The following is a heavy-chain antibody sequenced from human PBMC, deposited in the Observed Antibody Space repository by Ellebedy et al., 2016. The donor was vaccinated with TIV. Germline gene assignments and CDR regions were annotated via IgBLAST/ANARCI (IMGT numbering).Heavy chain of an antibody. D-gene: IGHD4-17*01. Sequence: GESLKISCAASGFTFSSYAMSWVRQAPGKGLEWVSAISGSGGSTYYADSVKGRFTISRDNSKNTLYLQMNSLRAEDTAVYYCAKTHFSGTVFDYWGQGTLVTVSS. CDR2: ISGSGGST. V-gene: IGHV3-23*01. J-gene: IGHJ4*02. CDR1: GFTFSSYA. CDR3: AKTHFSGTVFDY.